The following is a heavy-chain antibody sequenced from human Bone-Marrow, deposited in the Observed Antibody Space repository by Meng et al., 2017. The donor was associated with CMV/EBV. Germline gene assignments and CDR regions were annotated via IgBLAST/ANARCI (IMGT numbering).Heavy chain of an antibody. Sequence: SETLSLTCTVSGGSISSSSYYWGWIRQPPGKGLEWIGSIYYSGSTYYNPSLKSRVTISVDTSKNQFSLKLSSVTAADTAVYYCARDSGGLGGDATNFDYWGQGTLVTVSS. D-gene: IGHD1-26*01. CDR1: GGSISSSSYY. V-gene: IGHV4-39*07. CDR2: IYYSGST. J-gene: IGHJ4*02. CDR3: ARDSGGLGGDATNFDY.